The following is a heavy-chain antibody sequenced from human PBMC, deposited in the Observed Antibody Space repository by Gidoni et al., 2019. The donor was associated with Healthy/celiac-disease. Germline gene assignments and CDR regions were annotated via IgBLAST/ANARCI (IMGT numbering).Heavy chain of an antibody. Sequence: ELQLLDSAGGLVLPGGSLSLSCSASGFTFSSYRMNWVRQAPGKGLEWVSYISSSSSTIYYADSVKGRFTSSRDKAKNSLYLQMKSRRDEDTAVYYCASLEDSSGYELDAFDIWGRGTMVTVSS. CDR2: ISSSSSTI. CDR1: GFTFSSYR. D-gene: IGHD3-22*01. V-gene: IGHV3-48*02. CDR3: ASLEDSSGYELDAFDI. J-gene: IGHJ3*02.